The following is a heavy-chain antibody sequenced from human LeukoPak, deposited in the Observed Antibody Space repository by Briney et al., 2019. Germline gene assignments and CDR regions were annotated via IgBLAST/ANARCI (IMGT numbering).Heavy chain of an antibody. CDR3: ARGQLERRHYYYYYMDV. CDR2: INPSGGST. D-gene: IGHD1-1*01. CDR1: GYTFTNYY. Sequence: GASVKVSCKASGYTFTNYYIHWVRQAPGQGLECMGIINPSGGSTSYAQKFQGRVTMTRDMSTSTVYMELSSLRSEDTAVYYCARGQLERRHYYYYYMDVWDKGTTVTVSS. V-gene: IGHV1-46*01. J-gene: IGHJ6*03.